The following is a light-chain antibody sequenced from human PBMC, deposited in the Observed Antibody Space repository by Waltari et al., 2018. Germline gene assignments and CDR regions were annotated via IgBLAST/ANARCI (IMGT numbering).Light chain of an antibody. V-gene: IGLV2-23*03. CDR2: EGT. J-gene: IGLJ2*01. CDR3: SSDAGTTTFVI. Sequence: YQQHPGKAPKRMIYEGTKRPSGVSNRFSASKSGNTASLTISGLQAEDEADYYCSSDAGTTTFVIFGGGTKLTVL.